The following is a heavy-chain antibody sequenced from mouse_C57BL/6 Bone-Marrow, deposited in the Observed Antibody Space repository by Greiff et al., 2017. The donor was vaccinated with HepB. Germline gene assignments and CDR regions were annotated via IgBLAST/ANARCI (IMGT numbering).Heavy chain of an antibody. J-gene: IGHJ4*01. Sequence: ESGPELVKPGASVKISCKASGYAFSSSWMNWVKQRPGKGLEWIGRIYPGDGDTNYNGKFKGKATLTADKSSSTAYMQLSSLTSEDSAVYFCARRSYYYGSSLYYAMDYWGQGTSVTVSS. V-gene: IGHV1-82*01. CDR2: IYPGDGDT. D-gene: IGHD1-1*01. CDR3: ARRSYYYGSSLYYAMDY. CDR1: GYAFSSSW.